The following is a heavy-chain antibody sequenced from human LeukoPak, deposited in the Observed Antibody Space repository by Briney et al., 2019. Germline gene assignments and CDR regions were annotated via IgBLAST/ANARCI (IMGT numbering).Heavy chain of an antibody. J-gene: IGHJ5*02. CDR3: AREYRSIWYLNWFDP. D-gene: IGHD6-19*01. CDR2: IYNSGST. CDR1: GYSISSGYY. V-gene: IGHV4-38-2*02. Sequence: PSETLSLTCTVSGYSISSGYYWGWIRQSPGKGLELIGSIYNSGSTYYNPSLKSRVTISIDTSKNQFSLKLSSVTAADTAVYYCAREYRSIWYLNWFDPWGQGTLVTVSS.